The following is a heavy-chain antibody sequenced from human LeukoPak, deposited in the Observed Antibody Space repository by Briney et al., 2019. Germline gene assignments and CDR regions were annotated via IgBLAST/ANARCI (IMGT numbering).Heavy chain of an antibody. CDR1: GGSFSGYY. V-gene: IGHV4-34*01. J-gene: IGHJ6*04. D-gene: IGHD1-14*01. CDR3: ARDRDEPPVTIPAV. CDR2: INHSGST. Sequence: PSETLSLTCAVYGGSFSGYYWSWIRQPPGKGLEWIGEINHSGSTNYNPSLKSRVTISVDTSKNQFSLKLSSVTAADTAVYYCARDRDEPPVTIPAVWGKGTTVTVSS.